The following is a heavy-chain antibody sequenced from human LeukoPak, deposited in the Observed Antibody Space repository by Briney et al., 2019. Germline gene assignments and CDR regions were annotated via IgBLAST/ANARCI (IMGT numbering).Heavy chain of an antibody. J-gene: IGHJ3*02. CDR3: ARAGGSYYGIAFDI. V-gene: IGHV3-30*02. CDR1: GFSISTYG. D-gene: IGHD1-26*01. CDR2: IRYDATNR. Sequence: GGSLRLSCAASGFSISTYGMHWVRQAPGKGLEWVAFIRYDATNRYYADSVKGRFTISRDNAKNSLYLQMNSLRAEDTAVYYCARAGGSYYGIAFDIWGQGTMVTVSS.